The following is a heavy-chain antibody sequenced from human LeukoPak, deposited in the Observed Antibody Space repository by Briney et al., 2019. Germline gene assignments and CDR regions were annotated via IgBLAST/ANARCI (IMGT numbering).Heavy chain of an antibody. V-gene: IGHV3-64D*06. CDR2: ISSNGGST. CDR1: GCTFSSYA. CDR3: VKKPYSSGWFDY. D-gene: IGHD6-19*01. J-gene: IGHJ4*02. Sequence: PGGSLRLFCSASGCTFSSYAMHWVRQAPGKGLEYVSAISSNGGSTYYADSVKGTFTISRGNSKNTLYLQMSSLRAEDTAVYYCVKKPYSSGWFDYWGQGTLVTVSS.